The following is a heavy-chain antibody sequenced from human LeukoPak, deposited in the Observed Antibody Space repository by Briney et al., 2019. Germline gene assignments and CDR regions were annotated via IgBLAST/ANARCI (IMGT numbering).Heavy chain of an antibody. CDR3: AKAPGRSYLDY. Sequence: GGSLRLPCAASGFTFSSYGMHWVRQAPGKGLEWVAVISYDGSNKYYADSVKGRFTISRDNSKNTLYLQMNSLRAEDTAVYYCAKAPGRSYLDYWGQGTLVTVSS. J-gene: IGHJ4*02. V-gene: IGHV3-30*18. D-gene: IGHD3-16*02. CDR1: GFTFSSYG. CDR2: ISYDGSNK.